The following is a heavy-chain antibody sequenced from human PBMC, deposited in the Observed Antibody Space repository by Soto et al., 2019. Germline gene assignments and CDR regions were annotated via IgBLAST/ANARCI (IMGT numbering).Heavy chain of an antibody. CDR1: GSSISPFY. J-gene: IGHJ4*02. CDR2: VFYSGST. V-gene: IGHV4-59*01. Sequence: SETLSLTCIISGSSISPFYWTWIRQPPGRGLEWIGNVFYSGSTNYNPSLNSRVTMLVDRSRNQVSLRLTSVTAADTAVYYCARAARIVGATKGLRYFDYWGQGTLVTVSS. D-gene: IGHD1-26*01. CDR3: ARAARIVGATKGLRYFDY.